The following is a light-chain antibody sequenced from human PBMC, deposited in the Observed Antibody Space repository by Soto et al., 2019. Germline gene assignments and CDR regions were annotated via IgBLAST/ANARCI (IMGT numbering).Light chain of an antibody. CDR2: EVK. CDR1: SSDVGTYNV. V-gene: IGLV2-23*02. CDR3: CSYAGSRTYV. Sequence: QSALTQPVSVSGSPGQSITISCTGTSSDVGTYNVVSWYQQYPGKAPKLVIYEVKKRPSGLSNRFSGSKSGNTASLAISGLQAEDEADYYCCSYAGSRTYVFGTGTKVPS. J-gene: IGLJ1*01.